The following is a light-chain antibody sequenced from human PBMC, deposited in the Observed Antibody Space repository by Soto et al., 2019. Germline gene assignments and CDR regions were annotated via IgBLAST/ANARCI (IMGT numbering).Light chain of an antibody. Sequence: DIQMTQSPSTLSASLEDRVTITFPASQTIDSWLAWYQQRPGKPPNLLIYKASTLASGVPSRFSGSGSGTEFTLTINSLQPDDFATYYCQQANSFSLTFGRGTKVDI. V-gene: IGKV1-5*03. CDR3: QQANSFSLT. CDR1: QTIDSW. J-gene: IGKJ4*01. CDR2: KAS.